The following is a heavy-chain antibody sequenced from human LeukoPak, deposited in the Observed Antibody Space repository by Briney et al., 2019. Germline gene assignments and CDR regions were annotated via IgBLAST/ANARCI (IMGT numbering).Heavy chain of an antibody. V-gene: IGHV1-8*03. CDR1: GYTFTSYD. CDR2: INPNSGNT. CDR3: ARGQKNHCSSTSCYRLGVY. Sequence: ASVKVSCKASGYTFTSYDINWVRQATGQGLEWMGWINPNSGNTGYAQKFQGRVTITRNTSISTAYMELSSLRSEDTAVYYCARGQKNHCSSTSCYRLGVYWGQGTLVTVSS. D-gene: IGHD2-2*02. J-gene: IGHJ4*02.